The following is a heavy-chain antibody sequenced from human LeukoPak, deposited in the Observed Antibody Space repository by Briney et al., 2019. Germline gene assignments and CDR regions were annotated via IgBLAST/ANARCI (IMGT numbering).Heavy chain of an antibody. D-gene: IGHD6-19*01. V-gene: IGHV6-1*01. Sequence: SQTLSLTCVVSGDSVSSKNGAWNWIRQSPSRGLEWLGRTYYRSKWYNDYAESMEGRMTISQDTSKNQYSLHLNSVTPDDTAVYNCARDFGTTGWHTFDYWGQGTLVTVSP. CDR1: GDSVSSKNGA. CDR3: ARDFGTTGWHTFDY. J-gene: IGHJ4*02. CDR2: TYYRSKWYN.